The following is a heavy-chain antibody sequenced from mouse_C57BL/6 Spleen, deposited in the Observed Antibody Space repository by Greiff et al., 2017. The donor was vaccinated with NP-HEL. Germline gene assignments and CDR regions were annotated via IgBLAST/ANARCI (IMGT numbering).Heavy chain of an antibody. Sequence: EVKLEESGPGLVKPSQSLSLTCSVTGYSITSGYYWYWIRQFPGNKLEWMGFIRYDGSNNYNPSLKNRISFTRDTSKYQFFLKLNSVTTEDTATDNGTRERDYDGSSWIAYWGQGTLVTVSA. CDR2: IRYDGSN. V-gene: IGHV3-6*01. J-gene: IGHJ3*01. CDR1: GYSITSGYY. CDR3: TRERDYDGSSWIAY. D-gene: IGHD1-1*01.